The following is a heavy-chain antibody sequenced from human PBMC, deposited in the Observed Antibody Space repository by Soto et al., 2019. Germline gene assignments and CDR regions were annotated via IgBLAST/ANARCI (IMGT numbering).Heavy chain of an antibody. CDR2: INPGNGNT. V-gene: IGHV1-3*01. D-gene: IGHD3-22*01. CDR1: GYTFTSYG. J-gene: IGHJ4*02. Sequence: ASVKVSCKASGYTFTSYGINWVRQAPGRGLEWMGWINPGNGNTKYSHQFEGRVIIDRDTSASTAYMELSSLRPEDTAVYYCARGGYFDSSNYLAYGGLGTLVTVSS. CDR3: ARGGYFDSSNYLAY.